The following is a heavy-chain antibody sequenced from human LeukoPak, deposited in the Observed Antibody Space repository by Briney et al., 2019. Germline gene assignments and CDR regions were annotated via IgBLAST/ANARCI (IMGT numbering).Heavy chain of an antibody. CDR2: INPNNGGT. Sequence: ASVKVSCKASGYTFTGYYIYWVRQAPGQGLEWMGRINPNNGGTNYAQKFQGRVTMTRDMSMSTASMELSRLRSDDTAVYYCAGEDNSSGYRPFDIWGQGTMVTVPS. D-gene: IGHD3-22*01. V-gene: IGHV1-2*06. CDR3: AGEDNSSGYRPFDI. CDR1: GYTFTGYY. J-gene: IGHJ3*02.